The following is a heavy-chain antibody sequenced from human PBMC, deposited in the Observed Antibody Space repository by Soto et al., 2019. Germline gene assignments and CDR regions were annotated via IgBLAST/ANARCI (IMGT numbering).Heavy chain of an antibody. CDR3: TTDNCRSSTCYLNY. V-gene: IGHV3-15*07. CDR2: IKSKIVGETT. Sequence: GGSLRLSCAASGIPFSTTYMNWVRQAPGKGLEWVGRIKSKIVGETTDFSAPVKGRFALSRDDSKNTVSLQMNSLKSEDTAVYYCTTDNCRSSTCYLNYWGQGALVTAPQ. J-gene: IGHJ4*02. D-gene: IGHD2-2*01. CDR1: GIPFSTTY.